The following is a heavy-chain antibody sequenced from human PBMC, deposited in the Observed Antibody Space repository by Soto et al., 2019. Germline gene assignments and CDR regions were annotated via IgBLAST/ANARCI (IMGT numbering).Heavy chain of an antibody. CDR1: GYTFTSYD. CDR2: MNPNSGNT. CDR3: ARIPLSMTTVTNALIDY. D-gene: IGHD4-17*01. Sequence: ASVKVSCKASGYTFTSYDINWVRQATEQGLEWMGWMNPNSGNTGYAQKFQGRVTMTRNTSISTAYMELSSLRSEDTAVYYCARIPLSMTTVTNALIDYWGQRTPVTVSS. J-gene: IGHJ4*02. V-gene: IGHV1-8*01.